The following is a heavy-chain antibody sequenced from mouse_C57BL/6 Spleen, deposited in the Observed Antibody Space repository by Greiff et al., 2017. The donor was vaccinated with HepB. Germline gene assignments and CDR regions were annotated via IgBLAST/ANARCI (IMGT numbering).Heavy chain of an antibody. CDR2: INYDGSST. CDR3: ARVPPTIVRPLYWYFDV. Sequence: EVKVVESEGGLVQPGSSMKLSCTASGFTFSDYYMAWVRQVPEKGLEWVANINYDGSSTYYLDSLKSRFIISRDNAKNILYLQMSSLKSEDTATYYCARVPPTIVRPLYWYFDVWGTGTTVTVSS. J-gene: IGHJ1*03. V-gene: IGHV5-16*01. CDR1: GFTFSDYY. D-gene: IGHD2-5*01.